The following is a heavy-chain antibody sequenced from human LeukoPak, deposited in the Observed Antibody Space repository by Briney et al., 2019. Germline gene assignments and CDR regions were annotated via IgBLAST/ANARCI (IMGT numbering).Heavy chain of an antibody. Sequence: ASVKVSCKASGYTFTSYGISWVRQAPGQGLEWMGWISAYNGNTNYAQKLQGRVTMTTDTSTSTAYMELRSLRSDDTAVYYCARVGPYDFWSGYYRGAEFDYWGQGTLVTVSS. CDR1: GYTFTSYG. V-gene: IGHV1-18*01. CDR3: ARVGPYDFWSGYYRGAEFDY. CDR2: ISAYNGNT. D-gene: IGHD3-3*01. J-gene: IGHJ4*02.